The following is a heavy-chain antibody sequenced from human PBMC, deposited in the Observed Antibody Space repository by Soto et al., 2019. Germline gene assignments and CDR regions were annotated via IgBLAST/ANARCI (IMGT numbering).Heavy chain of an antibody. J-gene: IGHJ4*02. D-gene: IGHD6-13*01. CDR2: ISYSGST. V-gene: IGHV4-59*01. Sequence: SETLSLTCTVSGGSITSYYWSWIRQPPGKGLEWIGYISYSGSTDYNPSLKSRVTMSVDTSKSQFSLELSSVTAADTAVYYWAREFISGSSWALDFCGQGTLEIVSS. CDR1: GGSITSYY. CDR3: AREFISGSSWALDF.